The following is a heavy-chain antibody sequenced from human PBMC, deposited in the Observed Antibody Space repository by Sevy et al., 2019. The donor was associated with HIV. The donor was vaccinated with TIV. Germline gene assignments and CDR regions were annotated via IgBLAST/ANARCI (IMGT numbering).Heavy chain of an antibody. V-gene: IGHV5-51*06. CDR1: GYSFTSYW. Sequence: GESLKISCKGSGYSFTSYWIGWVRQMPGKGLEWMGIIHPTDSDARYCPSFQGQLTISADKSISVAYLQWSSLRASDTAMYYCVTLYYCSSGITYYFDYWGQGTLVTVSS. CDR3: VTLYYCSSGITYYFDY. D-gene: IGHD3-10*01. CDR2: IHPTDSDA. J-gene: IGHJ4*02.